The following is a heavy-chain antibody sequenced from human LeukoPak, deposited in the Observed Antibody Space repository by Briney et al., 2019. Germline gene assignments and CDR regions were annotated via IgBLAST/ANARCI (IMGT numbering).Heavy chain of an antibody. D-gene: IGHD2-2*02. Sequence: ASVKVSCKASGYTFTSYGISWVRQAPGQGLEWMGRIIPIFGTANYAQKLQGRVTITADESTSTAYMELSSLRSEDTAVYYCARDRPGRYCSTTSCYNASPFDPWGQGTLVTVSS. CDR2: IIPIFGTA. V-gene: IGHV1-69*13. CDR3: ARDRPGRYCSTTSCYNASPFDP. J-gene: IGHJ5*02. CDR1: GYTFTSYG.